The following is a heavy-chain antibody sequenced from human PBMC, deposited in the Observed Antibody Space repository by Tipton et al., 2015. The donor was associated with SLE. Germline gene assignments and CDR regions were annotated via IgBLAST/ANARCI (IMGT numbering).Heavy chain of an antibody. J-gene: IGHJ4*02. V-gene: IGHV3-23*03. Sequence: SLRLSCAASGFTFSSYAMSWVRQAPGKGLEWASVIYSGGSTYYADSVKGRFTISRDNSKNTLYLQMNSLRAEDTAVYYCAKVSGSYGYFDYWGQGTLVTVSS. CDR3: AKVSGSYGYFDY. D-gene: IGHD1-26*01. CDR2: IYSGGST. CDR1: GFTFSSYA.